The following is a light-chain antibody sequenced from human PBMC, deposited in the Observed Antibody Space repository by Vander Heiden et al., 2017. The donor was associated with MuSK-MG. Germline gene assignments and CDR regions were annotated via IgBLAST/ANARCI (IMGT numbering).Light chain of an antibody. J-gene: IGKJ5*01. CDR2: AAS. Sequence: DIQMTQSPSSLSASVGDRVTITCRASQSISSYLNWYQQKPGQAPKLLIYAASSLESGVPSRFSGSGSGTDFTLTISRLQPEDFATYYCQQSDSTPLTFGQGTQMEIK. CDR3: QQSDSTPLT. V-gene: IGKV1-39*01. CDR1: QSISSY.